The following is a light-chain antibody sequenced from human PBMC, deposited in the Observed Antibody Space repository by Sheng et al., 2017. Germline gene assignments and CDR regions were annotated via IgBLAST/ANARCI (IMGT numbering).Light chain of an antibody. CDR2: DDN. Sequence: QPVLTQPPSVSAAPGQKVTISCSGSGSNIGNNHVSWYQHLPGRAPKLLIYDDNQRPSGIPDRFSGSRSGTSATLGISGLQTGDEADYSCATWDSSLSAGVFGGGTKVTVL. J-gene: IGLJ3*02. V-gene: IGLV1-51*01. CDR1: GSNIGNNH. CDR3: ATWDSSLSAGV.